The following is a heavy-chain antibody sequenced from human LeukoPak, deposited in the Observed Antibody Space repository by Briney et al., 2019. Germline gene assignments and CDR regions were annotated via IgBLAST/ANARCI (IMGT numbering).Heavy chain of an antibody. CDR2: IYSGTI. J-gene: IGHJ4*02. CDR1: GFTVSSNS. Sequence: GGSLRLSCTVSGFTVSSNSMSWVRQAPGKGLEWVSFIYSGTIHYSDSAKGRFTISRDNSKNTLYLQMNSLRAEDTAVYYCARRAGAYSHPYDYWGQGTLVTVSS. V-gene: IGHV3-53*01. CDR3: ARRAGAYSHPYDY. D-gene: IGHD4/OR15-4a*01.